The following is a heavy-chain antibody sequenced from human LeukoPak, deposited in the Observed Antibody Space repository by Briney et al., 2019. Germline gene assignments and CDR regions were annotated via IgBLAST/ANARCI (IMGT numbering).Heavy chain of an antibody. CDR1: GYSFTSYW. CDR2: IYPGDSDI. CDR3: ATRKLYTASWSFDY. D-gene: IGHD6-13*01. Sequence: GESLKISCKGSGYSFTSYWIAWVRQMPGKGLEWMGIIYPGDSDIRYSPSFQGQVTISADKSINTAYVQWTSLKASDTAMYYCATRKLYTASWSFDYWGRGALVTVSS. V-gene: IGHV5-51*01. J-gene: IGHJ4*02.